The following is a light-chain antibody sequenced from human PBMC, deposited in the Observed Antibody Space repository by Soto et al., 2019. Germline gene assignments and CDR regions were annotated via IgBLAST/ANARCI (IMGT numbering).Light chain of an antibody. CDR1: QDISTF. J-gene: IGKJ2*01. V-gene: IGKV1-33*01. Sequence: DIQMTQSPSSLSASVGDRVTITCQASQDISTFLNWYHHRPGKAPKLLIYDASHLQSGVASRFSASGAGTDFTFTISSLQPEDVGTYYCQQYDTLSYNCAQGTKLGI. CDR3: QQYDTLSYN. CDR2: DAS.